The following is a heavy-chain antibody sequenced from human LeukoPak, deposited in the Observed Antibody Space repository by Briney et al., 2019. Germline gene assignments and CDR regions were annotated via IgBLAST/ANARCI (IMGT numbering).Heavy chain of an antibody. V-gene: IGHV3-48*04. D-gene: IGHD7-27*01. J-gene: IGHJ4*02. CDR3: ARDNNWGFDF. CDR2: TRGSGSGSGSGM. Sequence: GGSLRLSCAPSGFVFSDYSMNWVRQAPGKGLEWVSNTRGSGSGSGSGMYYADSVKGRFTISRDNAKNSLYLQMSSLRAEDTAFYYCARDNNWGFDFRGQGALVTVSS. CDR1: GFVFSDYS.